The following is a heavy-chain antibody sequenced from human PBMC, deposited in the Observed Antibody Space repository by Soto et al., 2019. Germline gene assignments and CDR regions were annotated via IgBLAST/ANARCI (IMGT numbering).Heavy chain of an antibody. CDR1: GFTFSSYA. CDR3: AKDSRYSGYVRAFDI. J-gene: IGHJ3*02. CDR2: ISGGGGVT. D-gene: IGHD5-12*01. V-gene: IGHV3-23*01. Sequence: QLLESGGGLVQPGGSLRLSCAASGFTFSSYAMTWVRQAPGKGLEWVSAISGGGGVTYYADSVKGRFTSSRDNSKSTLYLQMNSLRADDTALYYCAKDSRYSGYVRAFDIWGQGTMVTVSS.